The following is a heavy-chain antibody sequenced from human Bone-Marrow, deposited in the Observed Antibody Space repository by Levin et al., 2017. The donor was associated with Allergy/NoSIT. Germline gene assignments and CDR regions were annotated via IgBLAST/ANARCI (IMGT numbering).Heavy chain of an antibody. J-gene: IGHJ6*02. CDR2: ISYSGNT. CDR3: ARIPGRRDRYYYYYSMDV. D-gene: IGHD6-6*01. Sequence: SQTLSLTCTVSGDSISGDDYYWGWIRQPPGKGLEWIGYISYSGNTYYNESLKSRMTISIDTSKNQFSLKVTSLTAEDTAVYHCARIPGRRDRYYYYYSMDVWGQGTTVTVAS. CDR1: GDSISGDDYY. V-gene: IGHV4-30-4*01.